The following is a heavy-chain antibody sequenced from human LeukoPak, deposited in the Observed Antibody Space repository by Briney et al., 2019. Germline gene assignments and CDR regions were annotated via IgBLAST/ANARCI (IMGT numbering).Heavy chain of an antibody. J-gene: IGHJ4*02. CDR2: ISSSSSYI. Sequence: GGSLRLSCAASGFTFSSYRMNWVRQAPGKGLEWVSSISSSSSYIYYADSVKGRFTISRDNAKNSLYLQMNSLRAEDTAVYYCARDVAGHTFDYWGQGTLVTVSS. CDR1: GFTFSSYR. D-gene: IGHD6-19*01. V-gene: IGHV3-21*01. CDR3: ARDVAGHTFDY.